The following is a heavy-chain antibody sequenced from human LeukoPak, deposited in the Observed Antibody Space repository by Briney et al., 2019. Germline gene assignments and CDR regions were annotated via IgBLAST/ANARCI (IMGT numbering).Heavy chain of an antibody. V-gene: IGHV4-59*11. D-gene: IGHD4-17*01. Sequence: TPSETLSLTCSVSGGSISSHYWSWLRQPPGKGLEWIGYIYYSGSTKYSPSLKSQVPISVDTSKNQFSLKLSSVTAADTAVYYCARGGTTVTPGLLWFDPWGQGTLVTVSS. CDR1: GGSISSHY. CDR3: ARGGTTVTPGLLWFDP. J-gene: IGHJ5*02. CDR2: IYYSGST.